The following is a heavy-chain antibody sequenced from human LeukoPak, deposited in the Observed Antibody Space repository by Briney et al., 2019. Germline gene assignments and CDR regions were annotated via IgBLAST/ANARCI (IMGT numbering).Heavy chain of an antibody. CDR3: ARDGGYRRFDY. D-gene: IGHD3-16*01. Sequence: PGGSLRLSCAASGFTFSSYSMNWVRQAPGKGLEWVSYISSSSSTIYYADSVKGRFTISRDNAKNSLYLQMNSLRAEDTAVYYCARDGGYRRFDYWGQGALVTVSS. CDR2: ISSSSSTI. CDR1: GFTFSSYS. J-gene: IGHJ4*02. V-gene: IGHV3-48*04.